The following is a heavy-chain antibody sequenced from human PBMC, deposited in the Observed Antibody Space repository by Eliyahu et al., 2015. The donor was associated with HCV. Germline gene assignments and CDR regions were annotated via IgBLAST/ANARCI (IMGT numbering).Heavy chain of an antibody. V-gene: IGHV3-30*03. CDR2: ISFDGNNN. D-gene: IGHD4-17*01. CDR3: ARDSTVPYRPGGYYYYYMDV. J-gene: IGHJ6*03. Sequence: QVHLVESGGGIVQPGRSLRLSCAASGFIFXKYGLHWVRQAPGKGLEWXAVISFDGNNNYYADSVKGRFTISRDNSKNTLYLQMNSLGAEDTAVYYCARDSTVPYRPGGYYYYYMDVWGKGTSVTVSS. CDR1: GFIFXKYG.